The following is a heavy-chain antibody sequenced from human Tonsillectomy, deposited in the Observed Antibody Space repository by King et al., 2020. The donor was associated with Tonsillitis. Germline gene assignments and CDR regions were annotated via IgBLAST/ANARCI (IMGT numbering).Heavy chain of an antibody. J-gene: IGHJ5*02. CDR1: GYTFTSYG. CDR3: AEDLLAEWELLSAVRDWFDP. D-gene: IGHD1-26*01. CDR2: ISAYNGYT. V-gene: IGHV1-18*04. Sequence: VQLVQSGAEVKKPGASVKVSCKASGYTFTSYGIRWVRQAPGQGLEWMGRISAYNGYTHYAQRLQGRLTMTTDTSTSTAYMELRSLRSDDTAVYYCAEDLLAEWELLSAVRDWFDPWGQGTLVTVSS.